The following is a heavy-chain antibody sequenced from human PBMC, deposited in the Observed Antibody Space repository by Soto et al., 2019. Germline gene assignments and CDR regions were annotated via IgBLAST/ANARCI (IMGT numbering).Heavy chain of an antibody. D-gene: IGHD2-8*02. CDR3: ARGMTPPGAPAWYYFDS. V-gene: IGHV4-4*07. CDR2: FSLSGTT. Sequence: SETLSLTCTVSGASITGTSYWSWIRQPAGKGLEWIGRFSLSGTTNYNPSLRSRVTMSADVSKNQFSLRLTSVTAADTALYYCARGMTPPGAPAWYYFDSWGQGTLATVSS. J-gene: IGHJ4*02. CDR1: GASITGTSY.